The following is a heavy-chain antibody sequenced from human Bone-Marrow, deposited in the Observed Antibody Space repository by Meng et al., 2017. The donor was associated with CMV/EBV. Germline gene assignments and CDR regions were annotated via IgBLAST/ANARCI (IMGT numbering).Heavy chain of an antibody. CDR2: INHSGST. CDR1: GGSFSGYY. Sequence: SETLSLTCAVYGGSFSGYYWSWIRQPPGKGLEWIGEINHSGSTNYNPSLKSRVTISVDTSKNQFSLKLSSVTAADTAVYYCARTAARRIYYYYYGMDVWGQGTTVTVYS. D-gene: IGHD6-6*01. CDR3: ARTAARRIYYYYYGMDV. V-gene: IGHV4-34*01. J-gene: IGHJ6*02.